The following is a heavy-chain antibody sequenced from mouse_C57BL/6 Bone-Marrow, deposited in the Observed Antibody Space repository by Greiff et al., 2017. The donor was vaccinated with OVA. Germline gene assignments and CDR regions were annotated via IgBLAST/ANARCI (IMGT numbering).Heavy chain of an antibody. CDR1: GFSLTSYA. V-gene: IGHV2-9-1*01. J-gene: IGHJ2*01. CDR3: ARNYYGSSPHFDY. Sequence: QVQLQQSGPGLVAPSQSLSITCTVSGFSLTSYAISWVRQPPGKGLEWLGVIWTGGGTNYNSALKSRLSISKDNSKSQVFLKMNSLQTDDTARYYCARNYYGSSPHFDYWGQGTTLTVSS. CDR2: IWTGGGT. D-gene: IGHD1-1*01.